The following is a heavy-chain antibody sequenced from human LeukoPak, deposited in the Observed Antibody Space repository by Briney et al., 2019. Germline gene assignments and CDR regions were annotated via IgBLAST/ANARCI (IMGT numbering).Heavy chain of an antibody. D-gene: IGHD2-21*02. CDR3: ARLYCGVDRYYKRRFDY. V-gene: IGHV4-39*01. CDR2: IYYSGST. J-gene: IGHJ4*02. Sequence: SETLSLTCTVSGGSISSSSYYWGWIRQPPGKGLEWIGNIYYSGSTYYSPSLKSRVTISVDTSKNQFSLKLSSVTAADTAVYYCARLYCGVDRYYKRRFDYWGQGTLVTVSS. CDR1: GGSISSSSYY.